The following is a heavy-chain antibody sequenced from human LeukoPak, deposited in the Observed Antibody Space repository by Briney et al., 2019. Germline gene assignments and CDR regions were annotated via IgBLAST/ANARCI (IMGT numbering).Heavy chain of an antibody. CDR3: ARWSSGGFDY. D-gene: IGHD2-15*01. V-gene: IGHV1-46*01. CDR1: GYTFTGYY. CDR2: INPGGGST. J-gene: IGHJ4*02. Sequence: ASVKVSCKASGYTFTGYYMHWVRQAPGPGLEWMGIINPGGGSTSYAQKFQGRVAMTRDTSTSTVYMELSSLRSEDTAVYYCARWSSGGFDYWGQGTLVTVSS.